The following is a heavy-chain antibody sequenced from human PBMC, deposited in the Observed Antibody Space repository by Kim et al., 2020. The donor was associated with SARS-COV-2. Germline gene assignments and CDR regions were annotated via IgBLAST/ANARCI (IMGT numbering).Heavy chain of an antibody. Sequence: GGSLRLSCAASGFTFSSYAMSWVRQAPGKGLEWVSAISGSGGSTYYADSVKGRFTISRDNSKNTLYLQMNSLRAEDTAVYYCAKGGDIVVVPARFDPWGQGTLVTVSS. V-gene: IGHV3-23*01. CDR3: AKGGDIVVVPARFDP. J-gene: IGHJ5*02. CDR2: ISGSGGST. CDR1: GFTFSSYA. D-gene: IGHD2-2*01.